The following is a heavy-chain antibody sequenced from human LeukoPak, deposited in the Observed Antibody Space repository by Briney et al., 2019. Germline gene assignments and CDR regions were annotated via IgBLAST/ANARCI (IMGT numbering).Heavy chain of an antibody. Sequence: GGSLRLSCAASGFTFSSYEMNWVRQAPGKGLEWVSAISGSGSSTYYADSVKGWFTISRDKSKNTLYLQMNSLRAEDTAVYYCAKDSTSSLLYYYYMDVWGKGTTVTVSS. CDR1: GFTFSSYE. D-gene: IGHD2-2*01. J-gene: IGHJ6*03. CDR2: ISGSGSST. V-gene: IGHV3-23*01. CDR3: AKDSTSSLLYYYYMDV.